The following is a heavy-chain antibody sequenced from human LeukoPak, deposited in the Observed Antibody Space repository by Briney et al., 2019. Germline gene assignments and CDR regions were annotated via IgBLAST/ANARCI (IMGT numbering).Heavy chain of an antibody. J-gene: IGHJ4*02. CDR3: ARELLSGDPSIGN. D-gene: IGHD7-27*01. Sequence: SETLSLTCTVSGDSVTNTRYYWGWIRQPPGKGLEWIGTIYYTGDTYYNPSLKSRVTISVDTSNDQFSLELTSVTAADTAVYYCARELLSGDPSIGNWGQGTLVTVSS. CDR1: GDSVTNTRYY. CDR2: IYYTGDT. V-gene: IGHV4-39*07.